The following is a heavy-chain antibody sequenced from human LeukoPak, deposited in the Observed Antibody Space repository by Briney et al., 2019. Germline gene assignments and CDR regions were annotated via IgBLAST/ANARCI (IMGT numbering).Heavy chain of an antibody. CDR2: IRYDGKTK. Sequence: GGSLRLSCTGSGFPFSSYGMHWVRQTPGRGLEWVAFIRYDGKTKYYADSVKGRFTIAREDSHSTFHLHKKDMRPDDAAVYFGAKDLNTVVMQYFDSWGQGTLVSVSS. CDR1: GFPFSSYG. CDR3: AKDLNTVVMQYFDS. V-gene: IGHV3-30*02. D-gene: IGHD2-21*01. J-gene: IGHJ4*02.